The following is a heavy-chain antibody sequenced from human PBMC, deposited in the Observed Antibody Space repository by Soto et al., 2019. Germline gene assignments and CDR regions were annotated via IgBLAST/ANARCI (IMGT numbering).Heavy chain of an antibody. V-gene: IGHV1-8*02. CDR1: GYTFTSYD. Sequence: ASVKVSCKASGYTFTSYDINWVRQATGQGLEWMGWMNPNSGNTGYAQKFQGRVTMTRNTSISTAYMELSSLRSEDTAVYYCARVLTGAPNDAFDIWGQGTMVTVSS. J-gene: IGHJ3*02. CDR2: MNPNSGNT. CDR3: ARVLTGAPNDAFDI. D-gene: IGHD7-27*01.